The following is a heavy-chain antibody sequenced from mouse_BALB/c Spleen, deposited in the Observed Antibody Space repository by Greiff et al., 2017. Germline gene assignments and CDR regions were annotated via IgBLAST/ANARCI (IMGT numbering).Heavy chain of an antibody. CDR2: IDPANGNT. V-gene: IGHV14-3*02. CDR3: ARWNYGNYSYYAMDY. CDR1: GFTIKDTY. Sequence: VQLQQSGAELVKPGASVKLSCTASGFTIKDTYMPWVKQRPEQGLEWIGRIDPANGNTKYDPKFQGKATITADTSSNTAYLQLSSLTSEDTAVYYCARWNYGNYSYYAMDYWGQGTSVTVSS. J-gene: IGHJ4*01. D-gene: IGHD2-1*01.